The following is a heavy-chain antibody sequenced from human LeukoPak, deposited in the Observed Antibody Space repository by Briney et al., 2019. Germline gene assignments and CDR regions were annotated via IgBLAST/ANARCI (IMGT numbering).Heavy chain of an antibody. J-gene: IGHJ4*02. D-gene: IGHD3-22*01. V-gene: IGHV3-23*01. CDR2: ISDSGGRT. CDR3: AKRGVVIRVILVGFHKEANYFDS. CDR1: GITLSNYG. Sequence: GGSLRLSCAVSGITLSNYGMSWVRQAPGKGLEWVAGISDSGGRTNYADSVKGRFTISRDNPKNTLYLQMNSLRAEGTAVYFCAKRGVVIRVILVGFHKEANYFDSWGQGALVTVSS.